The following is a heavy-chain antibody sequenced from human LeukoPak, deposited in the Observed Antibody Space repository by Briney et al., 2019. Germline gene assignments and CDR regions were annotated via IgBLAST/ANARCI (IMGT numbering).Heavy chain of an antibody. CDR1: GFTFSSYW. CDR2: IKQDGSEK. D-gene: IGHD2-15*01. CDR3: AKSGGSYSDY. Sequence: GSLRLSCAASGFTFSSYWMTWVRQAPGNGLEWVADIKQDGSEKNYVDSVKGRFTISRDNAKNSLYLQMNSLRAEDTAVYYCAKSGGSYSDYWGQGTLVTVSS. V-gene: IGHV3-7*01. J-gene: IGHJ4*02.